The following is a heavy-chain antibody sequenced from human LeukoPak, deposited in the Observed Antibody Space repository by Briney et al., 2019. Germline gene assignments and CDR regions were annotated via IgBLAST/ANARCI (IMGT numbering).Heavy chain of an antibody. Sequence: SVKVSCKASGGTFSSYAISWVRQAPGQGLEWMGRIIPILGIANYAQKFQGRVTITADKSTSTAYMELSSLRSEDTAVCYCARDFQEAGMDVWGQGTTVTVSS. J-gene: IGHJ6*02. V-gene: IGHV1-69*04. CDR1: GGTFSSYA. D-gene: IGHD2/OR15-2a*01. CDR3: ARDFQEAGMDV. CDR2: IIPILGIA.